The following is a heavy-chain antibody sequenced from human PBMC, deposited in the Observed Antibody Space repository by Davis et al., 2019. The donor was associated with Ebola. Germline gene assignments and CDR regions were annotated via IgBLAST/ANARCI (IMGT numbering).Heavy chain of an antibody. D-gene: IGHD3-3*01. CDR1: GFTVSSNY. CDR2: IYSGGST. Sequence: GESLKISCAASGFTVSSNYMSWVRQAPGKGLEWVSVIYSGGSTYYADSVKGRFTISSDNSKNTLYLQMNSLRAEDTAVYYCAKSGLSFGVVKYHYGMDVWGKGTTVTVSS. J-gene: IGHJ6*04. V-gene: IGHV3-53*01. CDR3: AKSGLSFGVVKYHYGMDV.